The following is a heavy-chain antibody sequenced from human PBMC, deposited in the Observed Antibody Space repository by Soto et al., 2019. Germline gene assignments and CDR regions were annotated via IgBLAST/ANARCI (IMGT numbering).Heavy chain of an antibody. CDR2: IYHSGST. CDR3: ASGQQLVRNY. CDR1: GGSISSGGYS. V-gene: IGHV4-30-2*01. J-gene: IGHJ4*02. Sequence: QLPLQECGSGLVKPSQTLSLTCAVSGGSISSGGYSWSWIRQPPGKGLEWIGYIYHSGSTYYNPSLKSRVTISVDRSKNQFSLKLSSVTAADTDVYYCASGQQLVRNYWGQGTLVTVSS. D-gene: IGHD6-13*01.